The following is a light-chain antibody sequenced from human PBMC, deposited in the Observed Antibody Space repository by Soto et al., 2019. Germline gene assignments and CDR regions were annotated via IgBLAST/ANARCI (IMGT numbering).Light chain of an antibody. J-gene: IGKJ5*01. CDR2: GAS. CDR1: HSVNSH. Sequence: VLTQSPATLSVSPGERVTLSCRTSHSVNSHVAWYQQKPGQAPRLLLYGASTRATGIPVRFSGSGFGTEFTLTISSLQSEDFAVYYCQQYKNWPLFGQGTRLEI. CDR3: QQYKNWPL. V-gene: IGKV3-15*01.